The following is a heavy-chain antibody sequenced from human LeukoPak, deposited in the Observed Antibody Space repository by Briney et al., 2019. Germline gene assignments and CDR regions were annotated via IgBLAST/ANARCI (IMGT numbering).Heavy chain of an antibody. CDR2: ISGSGGST. CDR3: AKDGPWRELLGY. J-gene: IGHJ4*02. CDR1: GFTFSSYA. D-gene: IGHD1-26*01. V-gene: IGHV3-23*01. Sequence: QTGGPLRLSCAASGFTFSSYAMSWVRQAPGKGLEWVSAISGSGGSTYYADSVKGRFTISRDNSKNTLYLQMNSLRAEDTAVYYCAKDGPWRELLGYWGQGTLVTVSS.